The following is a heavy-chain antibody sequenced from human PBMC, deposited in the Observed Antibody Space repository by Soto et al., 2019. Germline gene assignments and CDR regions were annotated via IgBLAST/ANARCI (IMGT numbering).Heavy chain of an antibody. CDR3: ARFVRSCSATTCSTRADV. Sequence: QVQLQESGPGLVKPSETLSLTCTVSGGFVNSDTHSWSWIRQTPGKRLEWIGFIYSGGSTKNPSLRSRVTMSVDTSKNQFSLKLRSVIVADTAVYHCARFVRSCSATTCSTRADVWGQGITDTVSS. J-gene: IGHJ6*02. V-gene: IGHV4-61*01. CDR2: IYSGGST. D-gene: IGHD2-2*01. CDR1: GGFVNSDTHS.